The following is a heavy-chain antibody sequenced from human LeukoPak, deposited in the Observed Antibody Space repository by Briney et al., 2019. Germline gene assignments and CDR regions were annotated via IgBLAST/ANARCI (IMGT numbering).Heavy chain of an antibody. CDR3: ARGDCSGGSCYLPEYLQH. CDR2: ISAYNGNT. D-gene: IGHD2-15*01. CDR1: GYTFTSYG. J-gene: IGHJ1*01. V-gene: IGHV1-18*01. Sequence: GASVKVSCKASGYTFTSYGISWVRQAPGQGLEWMGWISAYNGNTTYAQKLQGRVTMTTDTSTNTAYMELRSLKSDDTAVYYCARGDCSGGSCYLPEYLQHWGQGTLVTVSS.